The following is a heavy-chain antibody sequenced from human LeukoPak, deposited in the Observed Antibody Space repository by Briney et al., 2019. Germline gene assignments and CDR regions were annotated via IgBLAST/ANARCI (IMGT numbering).Heavy chain of an antibody. CDR2: INPNSGGT. D-gene: IGHD6-13*01. V-gene: IGHV1-2*02. CDR3: ARDPGYGPYYFDY. J-gene: IGHJ4*02. CDR1: GYTFTGYY. Sequence: ASVKVSCKASGYTFTGYYMHWVPQAPGQGLEWMGWINPNSGGTNYAQKFQGRVTMTRDTSISTAHMELSRLRSDDTAVYYCARDPGYGPYYFDYWGQGTLVTVSS.